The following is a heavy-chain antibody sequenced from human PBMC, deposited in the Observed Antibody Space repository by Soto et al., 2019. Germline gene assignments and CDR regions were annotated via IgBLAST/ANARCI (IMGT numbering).Heavy chain of an antibody. CDR2: IIPIFGKA. CDR1: GDTFSSYA. D-gene: IGHD3-22*01. CDR3: AREGVSGSHIGY. Sequence: QVQPVKSGAVVNTPGSSVKVSCKASGDTFSSYAISRVPQAPGQGLGWMGGIIPIFGKANYAQKSQGRVTITADESTSTAYMALSSLRSEDTAVYYCAREGVSGSHIGYWGQGPLVTVSS. J-gene: IGHJ4*02. V-gene: IGHV1-69*01.